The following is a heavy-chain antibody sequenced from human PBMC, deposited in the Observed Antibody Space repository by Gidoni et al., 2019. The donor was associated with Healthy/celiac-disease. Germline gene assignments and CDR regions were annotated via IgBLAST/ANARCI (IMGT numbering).Heavy chain of an antibody. CDR2: ISYDGSNK. D-gene: IGHD4-17*01. J-gene: IGHJ6*02. CDR3: AKDDYGDYAPFLWYGMDV. CDR1: GFTFRIYG. Sequence: QVQLVESGGGVVQPGRSWRLSCATSGFTFRIYGLHWVRQSPGKGLEWVAVISYDGSNKYYADSVKCRFTISRYNSKNTLYLQMNSLRAEDTAVYYCAKDDYGDYAPFLWYGMDVWGQGTTVTVSS. V-gene: IGHV3-30*18.